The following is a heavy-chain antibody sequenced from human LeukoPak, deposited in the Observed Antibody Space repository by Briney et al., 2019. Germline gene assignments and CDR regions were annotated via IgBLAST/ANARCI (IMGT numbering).Heavy chain of an antibody. Sequence: SETLSLTCAVYGGSFSGYYWSWIRQPPGKGLEWIGEINHSGSTNYSPSLKSRVTISVDTSKNQFSLKLSSVTAADTAVYYCAREGGPDIVVVPAATYNWFDPWGQGTLVTVSS. V-gene: IGHV4-34*01. J-gene: IGHJ5*02. CDR1: GGSFSGYY. D-gene: IGHD2-2*01. CDR3: AREGGPDIVVVPAATYNWFDP. CDR2: INHSGST.